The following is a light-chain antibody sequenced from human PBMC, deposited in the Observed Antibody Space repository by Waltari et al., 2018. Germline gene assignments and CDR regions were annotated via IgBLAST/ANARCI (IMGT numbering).Light chain of an antibody. J-gene: IGLJ3*02. CDR1: SSDVGGYNY. CDR2: DVT. CDR3: CSYAGSITFWV. V-gene: IGLV2-11*01. Sequence: QSALTQPRSVSGSPGQSVTISCPGPSSDVGGYNYVSWYQHHPGKAPKLIIYDVTKRPSGVPDRFSASKSDNTASLTISGLQAEDEADYYCCSYAGSITFWVFGGGTKLTVL.